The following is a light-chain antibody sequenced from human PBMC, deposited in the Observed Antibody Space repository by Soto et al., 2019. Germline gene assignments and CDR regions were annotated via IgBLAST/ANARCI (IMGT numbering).Light chain of an antibody. CDR1: QTISGW. CDR3: QQYNSYQWT. V-gene: IGKV1-5*01. Sequence: DIQMTQSPSTLSASVGDTVTITCRASQTISGWLAWYQQRPGKAPNLLIYDASSLESGVPSRFSGSGSGTEFTLTISSLQPDDFATYYCQQYNSYQWTFGQGTKVEIK. J-gene: IGKJ1*01. CDR2: DAS.